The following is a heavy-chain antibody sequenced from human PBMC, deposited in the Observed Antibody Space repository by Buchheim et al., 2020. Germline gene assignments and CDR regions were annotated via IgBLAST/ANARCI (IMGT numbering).Heavy chain of an antibody. Sequence: QVQLVESGGGVVQPGRSLRLSCAASGFTFSSYAMHWVRQAPGKGLEWVAVISYDGSNKYYADSVKGRFTISRDNSKNTLYLQMNSLRAEDTAVYYCARLAGGSGSYYYYYYGMDVWGQGTT. V-gene: IGHV3-30*04. CDR2: ISYDGSNK. D-gene: IGHD3-10*01. CDR3: ARLAGGSGSYYYYYYGMDV. CDR1: GFTFSSYA. J-gene: IGHJ6*02.